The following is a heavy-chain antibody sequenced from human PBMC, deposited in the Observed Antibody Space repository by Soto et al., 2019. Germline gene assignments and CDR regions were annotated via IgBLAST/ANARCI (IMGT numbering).Heavy chain of an antibody. CDR1: GGSISSYY. V-gene: IGHV4-4*07. CDR3: ARAVACSGGSCYSNWFDP. J-gene: IGHJ5*02. Sequence: TSETLSLTCTVSGGSISSYYWSWIRQPAGKGLEWIGRIYTSGSTNYNPPLKSRVTMSVDTSKNQFSLQLSSVTAADTAVYYGARAVACSGGSCYSNWFDPWGQGTLVTVSS. D-gene: IGHD2-15*01. CDR2: IYTSGST.